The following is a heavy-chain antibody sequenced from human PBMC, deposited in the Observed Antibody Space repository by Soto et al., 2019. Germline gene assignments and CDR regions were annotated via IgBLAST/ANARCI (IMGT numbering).Heavy chain of an antibody. Sequence: GKGLEWGAVIWYDGGNKYYADSVTGRFTISRDNSQDTLYLQTNSLRAEDTARSFCASERDCFFFQAEDGIRDTVTVSAFLLNRSSDL. J-gene: IGHJ2*01. D-gene: IGHD3-16*02. CDR3: ASERDCFFFQAEDGIRDTVTVSAFLLNRSSDL. CDR2: IWYDGGNK. V-gene: IGHV3-33*01.